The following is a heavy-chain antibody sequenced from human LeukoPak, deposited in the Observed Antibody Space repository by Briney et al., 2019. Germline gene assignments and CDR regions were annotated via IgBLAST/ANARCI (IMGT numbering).Heavy chain of an antibody. CDR3: AKVWDTYYYDSSGSFDY. D-gene: IGHD3-22*01. Sequence: GGSLRLSCAASGFTFSSYAMSWVRQAPGKGLEWVSAISSSGGSTYYADSVKGRFTISRDNSKNTLYLQMNSLRAEDTAVYYCAKVWDTYYYDSSGSFDYWGQEPWSPSPQ. J-gene: IGHJ4*01. CDR2: ISSSGGST. V-gene: IGHV3-23*01. CDR1: GFTFSSYA.